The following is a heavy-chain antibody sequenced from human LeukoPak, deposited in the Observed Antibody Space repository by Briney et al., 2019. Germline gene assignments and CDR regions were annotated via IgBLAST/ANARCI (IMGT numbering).Heavy chain of an antibody. Sequence: GGTLRLSCAVSGFTFSSYGMSWVRQAPGKGLEWVSAISGSGDTTYYADSVKGRFTISRDNSKNTLYLQMNTLRADDTAVYYCAKTIAVAGVFDYWGQGTLVTVSS. V-gene: IGHV3-23*01. J-gene: IGHJ4*02. CDR1: GFTFSSYG. D-gene: IGHD6-19*01. CDR3: AKTIAVAGVFDY. CDR2: ISGSGDTT.